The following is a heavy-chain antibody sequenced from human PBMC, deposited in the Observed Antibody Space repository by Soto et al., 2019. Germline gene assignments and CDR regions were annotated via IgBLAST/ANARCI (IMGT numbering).Heavy chain of an antibody. CDR2: MRGSGGST. CDR3: AKGGVPAPGRGGYTYARDSYYAYVDV. CDR1: GFTFNTYA. V-gene: IGHV3-23*01. D-gene: IGHD5-18*01. Sequence: EEQLLESGGGLVQPGGSLSLSCAASGFTFNTYAMSWVRQAPGKGLEWVSAMRGSGGSTYYADSVKGRFAISRDNSKNTMYLQMNSLRAEDTAVYYCAKGGVPAPGRGGYTYARDSYYAYVDVWGKGTTVTVSS. J-gene: IGHJ6*03.